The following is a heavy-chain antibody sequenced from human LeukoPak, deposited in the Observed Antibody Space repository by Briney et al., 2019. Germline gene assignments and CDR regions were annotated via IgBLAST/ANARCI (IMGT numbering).Heavy chain of an antibody. CDR1: GGSISSYY. Sequence: SETLSLTCTVSGGSISSYYWSWLRQPAGQGLEWIGRLYTSGTTNYNPSLKSRVTMSVDTSKNQFSLKLSSVTAADTAVYYCAREGSRRDAFDIWGQGTMVTVSS. CDR2: LYTSGTT. J-gene: IGHJ3*02. CDR3: AREGSRRDAFDI. V-gene: IGHV4-4*07.